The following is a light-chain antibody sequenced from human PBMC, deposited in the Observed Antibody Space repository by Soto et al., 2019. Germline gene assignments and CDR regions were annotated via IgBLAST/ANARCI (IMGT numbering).Light chain of an antibody. Sequence: QSALTQPASVSGSPGQSITISCTGSRSDVGGYNYVSWYQQHPGKAPKLMIYEVRYRPSGVSNRFSASKSGNTASLTISGLQAEDEADYYCSSYTFSTNYVFGTGTKLTVL. J-gene: IGLJ1*01. CDR2: EVR. CDR3: SSYTFSTNYV. CDR1: RSDVGGYNY. V-gene: IGLV2-14*01.